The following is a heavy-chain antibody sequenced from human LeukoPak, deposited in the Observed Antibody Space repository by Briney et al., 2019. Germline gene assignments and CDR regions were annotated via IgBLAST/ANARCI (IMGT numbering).Heavy chain of an antibody. V-gene: IGHV1-46*01. CDR2: INPSGGST. J-gene: IGHJ4*02. CDR1: GYTFTSYY. Sequence: GASVKVSCKASGYTFTSYYMHWVRQAPGQGLEWMGIINPSGGSTSYAQKFQGRVTMTRDMSTSTVYMELSSLRSEDTAVYYCAREPERGYRYGYLGDWGQGTLVTVS. D-gene: IGHD5-18*01. CDR3: AREPERGYRYGYLGD.